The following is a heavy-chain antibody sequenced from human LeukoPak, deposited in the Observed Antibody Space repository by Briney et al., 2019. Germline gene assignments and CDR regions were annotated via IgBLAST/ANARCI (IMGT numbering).Heavy chain of an antibody. CDR1: GFTFSSYW. J-gene: IGHJ4*02. D-gene: IGHD3-10*01. V-gene: IGHV3-74*01. Sequence: GGSLRLSCAASGFTFSSYWMHWVRQAPGKGLVWVSRINSDGSSTSYADSVKGRFTISGDNAKNTLYLQMNSLRAEDTAVYYCARTRITMVRGVTVYFDYWGQGTLVTVSS. CDR2: INSDGSST. CDR3: ARTRITMVRGVTVYFDY.